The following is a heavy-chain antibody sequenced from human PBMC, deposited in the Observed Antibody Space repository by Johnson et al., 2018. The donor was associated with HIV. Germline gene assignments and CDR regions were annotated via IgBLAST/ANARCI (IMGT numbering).Heavy chain of an antibody. CDR2: IRYDGSNK. D-gene: IGHD6-13*01. CDR1: GLTFSSYG. V-gene: IGHV3-33*08. CDR3: ARDGYRYDTGVLGAFDI. J-gene: IGHJ3*02. Sequence: QVQVVESGGGLVQPGTSLRLSCVGSGLTFSSYGMHWVRQAPGKGLDWVAFIRYDGSNKYYADSVKGRFTISRDNAKNSLYLQMNSLRAEDTALYYCARDGYRYDTGVLGAFDIWGQGTMVTVSS.